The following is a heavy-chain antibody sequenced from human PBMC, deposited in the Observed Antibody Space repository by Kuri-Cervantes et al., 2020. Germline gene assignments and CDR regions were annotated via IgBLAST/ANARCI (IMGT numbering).Heavy chain of an antibody. Sequence: SCASTWFAVSSNYMSWGREAPGKGLGVGWVIYSGGSTYYADSAKGRFTISRDNSKNTLYLQMNSLRAEDTAVYYCARSSYDSSGYYYLGLDYWGQGTLVTVSS. D-gene: IGHD3-22*01. V-gene: IGHV3-53*05. CDR2: IYSGGST. J-gene: IGHJ4*02. CDR1: WFAVSSNY. CDR3: ARSSYDSSGYYYLGLDY.